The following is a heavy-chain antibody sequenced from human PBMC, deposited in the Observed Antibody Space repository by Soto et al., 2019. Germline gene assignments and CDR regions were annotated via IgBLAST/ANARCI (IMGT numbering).Heavy chain of an antibody. D-gene: IGHD1-26*01. CDR2: ISSSSSTI. Sequence: GGSLRLSCAASGFTFSSYSMNWVRQAPGKGLEWVSYISSSSSTIHYADSVKGRFTISRDNAKNSLYLQMNSLRAEDTAVYYCARQAWEAFDYWGQGTLVTVSS. J-gene: IGHJ4*02. V-gene: IGHV3-48*01. CDR1: GFTFSSYS. CDR3: ARQAWEAFDY.